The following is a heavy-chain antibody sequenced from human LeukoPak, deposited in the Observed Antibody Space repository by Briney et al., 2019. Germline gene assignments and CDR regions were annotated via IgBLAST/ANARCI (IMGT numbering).Heavy chain of an antibody. CDR2: IYPGDSDT. Sequence: GESLKISCKGSGYSFTSYWIGWVRQMPGKGLEWMGIIYPGDSDTRYSPSFQGQVTISADKSFSTAYLQWSSLKASDTAMYYCARLGSGYDPGGNWFDPWGQGTLVTVSS. D-gene: IGHD5-12*01. J-gene: IGHJ5*02. CDR3: ARLGSGYDPGGNWFDP. CDR1: GYSFTSYW. V-gene: IGHV5-51*01.